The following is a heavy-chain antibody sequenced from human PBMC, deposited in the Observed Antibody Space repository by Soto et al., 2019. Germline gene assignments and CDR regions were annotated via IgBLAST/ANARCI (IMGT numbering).Heavy chain of an antibody. D-gene: IGHD6-13*01. Sequence: QVQLQQWGAGLLKPSETLSLTCAVYGGSISGYYWSWIRQPPGKGLEWIGEINHSGSTNYNPSLKSRVTISVDTSKNQFSLKLSSVTAADTAVYYCARAAAGNADWFDPWGQGTLVTVS. V-gene: IGHV4-34*01. CDR3: ARAAAGNADWFDP. J-gene: IGHJ5*02. CDR2: INHSGST. CDR1: GGSISGYY.